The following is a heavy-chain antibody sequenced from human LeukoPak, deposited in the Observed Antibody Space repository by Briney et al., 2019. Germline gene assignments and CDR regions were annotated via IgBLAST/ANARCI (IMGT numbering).Heavy chain of an antibody. CDR3: ASLYGDWFDP. CDR1: GGSISSSSYY. J-gene: IGHJ5*02. V-gene: IGHV4-39*01. Sequence: PSETLSLTCTVSGGSISSSSYYWGWIRQPPGKGLEWIGSIYYSGSTYYNPSLKSRVTISVDTSKNQFSLKLSSVTAADTAVYYCASLYGDWFDPWGQGTLVTVSS. D-gene: IGHD4-17*01. CDR2: IYYSGST.